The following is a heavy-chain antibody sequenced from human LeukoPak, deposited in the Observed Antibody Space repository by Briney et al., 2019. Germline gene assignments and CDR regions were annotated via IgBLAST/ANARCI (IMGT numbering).Heavy chain of an antibody. CDR3: AKGITMVRGG. D-gene: IGHD3-10*01. V-gene: IGHV3-23*01. Sequence: GGSLRLSCAASGFLFNSYGMSWVRQAPGKGLEWVSAISGSGGSTYYADSVKGRFTISRDNSKNTLYLQMNSLRAEDTAVYYCAKGITMVRGGGGQGTLVTVSS. J-gene: IGHJ4*02. CDR1: GFLFNSYG. CDR2: ISGSGGST.